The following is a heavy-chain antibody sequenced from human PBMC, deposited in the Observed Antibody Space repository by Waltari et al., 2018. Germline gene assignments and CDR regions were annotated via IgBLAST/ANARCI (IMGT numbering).Heavy chain of an antibody. V-gene: IGHV4-59*08. D-gene: IGHD1-20*01. CDR2: IRHTGIT. J-gene: IGHJ4*02. Sequence: QVQLQESGPGLVKPSETLSLTCSVPGGSINNSFWNCIRQSPGKGLQCIGYIRHTGITKSNPSLKSRVTMAVDTSKSQFSRRLTSVSATDTAVYFCARWDSPGRYFGDWGQGTPVTVSS. CDR3: ARWDSPGRYFGD. CDR1: GGSINNSF.